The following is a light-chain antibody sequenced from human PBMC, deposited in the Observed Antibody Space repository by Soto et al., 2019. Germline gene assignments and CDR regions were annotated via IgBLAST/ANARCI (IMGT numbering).Light chain of an antibody. Sequence: EIVMTQSPATLSVSPGERATLSCRASQSVSSNLAWYQQKPGQAPRVLIYGASTRATGIPARFSGSGSGTEFTLTLSSLQSEDFAVYYCQQYNNGWTFGQGTKVEIK. CDR3: QQYNNGWT. CDR1: QSVSSN. CDR2: GAS. V-gene: IGKV3-15*01. J-gene: IGKJ1*01.